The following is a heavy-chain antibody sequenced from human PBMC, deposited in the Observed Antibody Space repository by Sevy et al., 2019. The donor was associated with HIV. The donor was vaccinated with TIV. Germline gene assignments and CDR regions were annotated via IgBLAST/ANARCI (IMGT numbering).Heavy chain of an antibody. V-gene: IGHV3-21*01. CDR1: GFIFSNYN. D-gene: IGHD3-22*01. Sequence: GGSLRLSCAASGFIFSNYNMNWVRQAPGKGLEWVASISSSSSYIYYADSVKGRFTISRDNAKNSLDLQMNSLRAEDTAVYYCAGENYYDSTAYRFDYWGQGTLVTVSS. J-gene: IGHJ4*02. CDR2: ISSSSSYI. CDR3: AGENYYDSTAYRFDY.